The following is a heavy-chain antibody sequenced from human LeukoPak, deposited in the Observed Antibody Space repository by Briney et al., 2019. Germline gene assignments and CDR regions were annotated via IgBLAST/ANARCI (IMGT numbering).Heavy chain of an antibody. J-gene: IGHJ6*02. V-gene: IGHV1-2*02. CDR1: XYTFTXXY. Sequence: VSCKAXXYTFTXXYMHWVRQAPGQGLEWMGWINPNSGGTNYAQKFQGRVTMTRDTSVSTAYMELSRLRSDDTAVYYCARGHPTYYDFWSGENGMDVWGQGTTVTVSS. CDR2: INPNSGGT. CDR3: ARGHPTYYDFWSGENGMDV. D-gene: IGHD3-3*01.